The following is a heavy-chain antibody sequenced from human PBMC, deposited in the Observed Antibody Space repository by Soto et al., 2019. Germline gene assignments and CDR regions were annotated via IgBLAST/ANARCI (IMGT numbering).Heavy chain of an antibody. V-gene: IGHV4-59*08. J-gene: IGHJ4*02. D-gene: IGHD3-22*01. Sequence: PSETLSLTCTVSGGSISNYYWSWIRQPPGMGLEWIGYIYYTGSTNYNPSLKSRVTISVDTSKNQFSLKLSSVTAADTAVYYCARLGGYYQALDSWGQGTMVTVSS. CDR2: IYYTGST. CDR1: GGSISNYY. CDR3: ARLGGYYQALDS.